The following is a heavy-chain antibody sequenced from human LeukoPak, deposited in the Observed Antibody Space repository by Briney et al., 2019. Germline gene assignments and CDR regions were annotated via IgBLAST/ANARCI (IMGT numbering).Heavy chain of an antibody. J-gene: IGHJ1*01. D-gene: IGHD3-22*01. CDR2: IYSGGST. CDR1: GFTVSSNY. CDR3: AKRVPDYYDSSGYDFQH. Sequence: GGSLRLSCAASGFTVSSNYMSWVRQAPGKGLEWVSVIYSGGSTYYADSVKGRFTISRDNSKNTLYLQMNSLRAEDTAVYYCAKRVPDYYDSSGYDFQHWGQGTLVTVSS. V-gene: IGHV3-66*04.